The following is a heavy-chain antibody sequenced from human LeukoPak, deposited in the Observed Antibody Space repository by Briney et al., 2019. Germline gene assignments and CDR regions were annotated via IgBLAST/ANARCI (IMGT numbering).Heavy chain of an antibody. Sequence: GGSLRLSCAASGFTVSSNYMSWVRQAPGKGLEWVSVIYSGGSTYYADSVKGRFTISRDNSKNTLYLQMNSLRAEDTAVYYCARDRWELAPEYWGQGTLVTVSS. CDR3: ARDRWELAPEY. CDR2: IYSGGST. D-gene: IGHD1-26*01. V-gene: IGHV3-66*01. J-gene: IGHJ4*02. CDR1: GFTVSSNY.